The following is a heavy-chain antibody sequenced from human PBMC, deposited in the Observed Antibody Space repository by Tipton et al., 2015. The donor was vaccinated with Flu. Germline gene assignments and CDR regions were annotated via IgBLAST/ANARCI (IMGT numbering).Heavy chain of an antibody. D-gene: IGHD5-12*01. J-gene: IGHJ5*02. CDR1: GGTFSSYA. CDR2: IIPIFGTA. CDR3: ATNPRIYSGYDRGFDP. V-gene: IGHV1-69*01. Sequence: QLVQSGPEVKKPGSSVKVSCKASGGTFSSYAISWVRQAPGQGLEWMGGIIPIFGTANYAQKFQGRVTITADESTSTAYMELSSLRSEDTAVYYCATNPRIYSGYDRGFDPWGQGTLVTVSS.